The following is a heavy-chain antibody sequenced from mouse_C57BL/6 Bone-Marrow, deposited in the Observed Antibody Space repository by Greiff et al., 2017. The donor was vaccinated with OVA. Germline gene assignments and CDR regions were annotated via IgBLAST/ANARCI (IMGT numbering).Heavy chain of an antibody. Sequence: QVQLQQSGPELVKPGASVKISCKASGYAFSSSWMNWVKQRPGKGLEWIGRIYPGDGDTNYNGKFKGKATLTADKSSSTAYMQLSSLTSEDSAVCFCARSRGYGNYLGYWGQGTTLTVSS. CDR1: GYAFSSSW. CDR3: ARSRGYGNYLGY. J-gene: IGHJ2*01. V-gene: IGHV1-82*01. CDR2: IYPGDGDT. D-gene: IGHD2-1*01.